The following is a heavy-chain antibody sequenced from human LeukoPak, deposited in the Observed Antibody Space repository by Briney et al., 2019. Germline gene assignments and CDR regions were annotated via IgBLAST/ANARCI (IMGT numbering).Heavy chain of an antibody. CDR1: GFSLTPGGLG. J-gene: IGHJ3*02. V-gene: IGHV2-5*02. CDR2: IYCDNDK. D-gene: IGHD3-16*01. Sequence: SGPTLPHPPWPRALTYSLSGFSLTPGGLGVGWIRQPPVKALERLPLIYCDNDKRYITTLHSRLSIPQDTSKNHVVLTMTNMDPVDTAAYYCAHTMITYGGVSGDDAFDIWGEGAMVTVSS. CDR3: AHTMITYGGVSGDDAFDI.